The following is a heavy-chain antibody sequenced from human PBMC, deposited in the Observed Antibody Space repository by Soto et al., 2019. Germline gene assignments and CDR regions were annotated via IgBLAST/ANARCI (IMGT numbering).Heavy chain of an antibody. V-gene: IGHV3-74*01. CDR1: GFTFSNYW. Sequence: VGSLRLSCGASGFTFSNYWMHWVRRAPGEGLVWVSRINGDGSFTRFADSVKGRFTISRDNAKNTLYLQMNSLRVDDTAVYYCARVGGGSGNFDYWGQGTLVTVSS. J-gene: IGHJ4*02. CDR2: INGDGSFT. CDR3: ARVGGGSGNFDY. D-gene: IGHD3-10*01.